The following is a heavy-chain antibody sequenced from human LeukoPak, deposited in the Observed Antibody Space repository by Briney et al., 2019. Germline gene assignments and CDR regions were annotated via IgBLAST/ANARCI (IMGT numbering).Heavy chain of an antibody. Sequence: ASVKVSCKASGYTFTGDYMHWVRQAPGQGLEWMGWINPNSGGTNYAQKFQGRVTMTRDTSISTAYMELSRLRSDDTAVYYCARDLGSSSSLYYYYYGMDVWGQGTTVTVSS. CDR2: INPNSGGT. J-gene: IGHJ6*02. V-gene: IGHV1-2*02. D-gene: IGHD6-6*01. CDR3: ARDLGSSSSLYYYYYGMDV. CDR1: GYTFTGDY.